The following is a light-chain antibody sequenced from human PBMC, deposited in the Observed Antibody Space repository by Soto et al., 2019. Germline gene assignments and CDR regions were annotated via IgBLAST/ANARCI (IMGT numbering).Light chain of an antibody. CDR1: QSVSSN. Sequence: EIVMTQSPATLSVSPGERATLSCRASQSVSSNLAWYQQKPGQAPRLLIYGASTRATGIPARFSGSGSGPEFTLTISSLQSEDFAVYYCQQYNNWPPSITFGQGTRLEIK. CDR3: QQYNNWPPSIT. V-gene: IGKV3-15*01. J-gene: IGKJ5*01. CDR2: GAS.